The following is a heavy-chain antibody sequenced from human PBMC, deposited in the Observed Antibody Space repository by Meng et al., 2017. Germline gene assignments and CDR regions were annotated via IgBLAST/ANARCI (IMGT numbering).Heavy chain of an antibody. CDR2: FDPEDGET. D-gene: IGHD3-10*01. V-gene: IGHV1-24*01. CDR1: RTTLTEFS. Sequence: VGGKKPGASMKCSCKVSRTTLTEFSLPRVPQAPGKGLEWMGGFDPEDGETIYAQKFQGRVTMTEDTSTDTAYMELSSLRSEDTAVYYCATLPRRITMVRGGWFDPWGQGTLVTVSS. CDR3: ATLPRRITMVRGGWFDP. J-gene: IGHJ5*02.